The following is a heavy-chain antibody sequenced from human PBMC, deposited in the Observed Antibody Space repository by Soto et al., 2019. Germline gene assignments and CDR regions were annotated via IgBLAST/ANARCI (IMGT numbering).Heavy chain of an antibody. CDR1: GFTFTGHY. V-gene: IGHV1-2*02. D-gene: IGHD3-10*01. CDR3: ARVGGGLASLGYYGMDV. Sequence: ASVKVSCKASGFTFTGHYIHWVRQAPGQGLEWMGWINPNSGGTSYAQKFQGRVTMTRDTSISTAYMELSRLRSDDTAVYYCARVGGGLASLGYYGMDVWGQGTTVTVS. CDR2: INPNSGGT. J-gene: IGHJ6*02.